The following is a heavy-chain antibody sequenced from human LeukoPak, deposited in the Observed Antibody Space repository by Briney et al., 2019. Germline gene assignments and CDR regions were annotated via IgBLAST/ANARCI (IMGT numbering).Heavy chain of an antibody. J-gene: IGHJ4*02. D-gene: IGHD2-21*01. CDR3: VHTSRRDFDY. CDR2: INPNSGGT. V-gene: IGHV1-2*06. Sequence: ASVKVSCKASGYTFTGYYMHWVRQASGQGLEWMGRINPNSGGTNYAQKFQGRVTMTRDTSISTAYMELSRQRSDDTAVYYCVHTSRRDFDYWGQGTLVTVSS. CDR1: GYTFTGYY.